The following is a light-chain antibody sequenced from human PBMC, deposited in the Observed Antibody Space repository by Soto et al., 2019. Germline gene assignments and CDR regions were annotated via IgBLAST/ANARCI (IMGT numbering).Light chain of an antibody. CDR1: SSNIGAGYD. Sequence: QSVLTQPPSVSGAPGQRVTISCTGSSSNIGAGYDIHWYQQLPGAAPKLLISGNSNRPSGVPDRFSGSKSGTSASLAIAGLQAEDVADYCCQSYDTSLSGSVFGGGTQLTVL. CDR3: QSYDTSLSGSV. V-gene: IGLV1-40*01. CDR2: GNS. J-gene: IGLJ2*01.